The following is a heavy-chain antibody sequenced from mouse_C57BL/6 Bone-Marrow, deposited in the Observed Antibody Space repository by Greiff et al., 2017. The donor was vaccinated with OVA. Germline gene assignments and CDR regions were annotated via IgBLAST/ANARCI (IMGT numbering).Heavy chain of an antibody. CDR3: AKNYYGSSYGNFDV. D-gene: IGHD1-1*01. J-gene: IGHJ1*03. V-gene: IGHV2-5*01. Sequence: VKLVESGPGLVQPSQSLSITCTVSGFSLTSYGVHWVRQSPGKGLEWLGVIWRGGSTDYNAAFMSRLSITKDNSKSQVFFKMNSLQADDTAIYYGAKNYYGSSYGNFDVWGTGTTVTVSS. CDR2: IWRGGST. CDR1: GFSLTSYG.